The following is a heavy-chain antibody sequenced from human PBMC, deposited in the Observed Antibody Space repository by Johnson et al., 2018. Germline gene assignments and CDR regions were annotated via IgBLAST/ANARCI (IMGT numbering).Heavy chain of an antibody. CDR3: AGSPPGMSRPRDF. J-gene: IGHJ4*02. Sequence: VQLQESGGGLVQPGGSLRLSCAASGFSFDSYAMSWVRQAPGKGLEYVSSITDTGGSTYYADSVKGRFTISRDNSKNTLYLQMNSLRAEDTAVYYGAGSPPGMSRPRDFWGQGTLFTVSS. CDR2: ITDTGGST. D-gene: IGHD6-13*01. V-gene: IGHV3-23*01. CDR1: GFSFDSYA.